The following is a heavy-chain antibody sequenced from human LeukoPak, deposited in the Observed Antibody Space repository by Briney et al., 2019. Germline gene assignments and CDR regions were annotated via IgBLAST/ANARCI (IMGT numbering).Heavy chain of an antibody. CDR2: INPSGGST. Sequence: ASVKVSCKASGYTFTSYYIDWVRQAPGQGLEWMGVINPSGGSTRYPQKFQGRVTMTGDPSTRTVYMELSSLTSDDTAVYYCARGTTDDYWGQGTPVTVSS. CDR3: ARGTTDDY. D-gene: IGHD1-1*01. CDR1: GYTFTSYY. V-gene: IGHV1-46*01. J-gene: IGHJ4*02.